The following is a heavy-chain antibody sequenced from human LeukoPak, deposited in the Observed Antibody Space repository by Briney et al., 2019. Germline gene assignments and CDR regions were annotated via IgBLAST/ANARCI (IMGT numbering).Heavy chain of an antibody. CDR3: AKDNGYLSSGWYMFGGLFDY. CDR1: GFTSSSYG. V-gene: IGHV3-30*18. Sequence: GGSLRLSCAASGFTSSSYGMHWVRQAPGKGLEWVAVISYDGSNKYYADSAKGRFTISRDNSKNTLYLQMNSLRAEDTAVYYCAKDNGYLSSGWYMFGGLFDYWGQGTLVTVSS. D-gene: IGHD6-19*01. J-gene: IGHJ4*02. CDR2: ISYDGSNK.